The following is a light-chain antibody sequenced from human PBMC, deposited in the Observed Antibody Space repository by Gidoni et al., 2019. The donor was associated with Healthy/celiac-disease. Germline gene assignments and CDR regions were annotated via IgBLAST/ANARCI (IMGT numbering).Light chain of an antibody. Sequence: EIVFTQSPATLSLSPGQRATLSCRASQSVSSYLAWYQQKPGQAPRLLLYDASNRATGIPARFSGSGSGTDFTLTISSLEPEDFAVYYCQQRSNWPPLTFGGXTKVEIK. CDR3: QQRSNWPPLT. J-gene: IGKJ4*01. V-gene: IGKV3-11*01. CDR1: QSVSSY. CDR2: DAS.